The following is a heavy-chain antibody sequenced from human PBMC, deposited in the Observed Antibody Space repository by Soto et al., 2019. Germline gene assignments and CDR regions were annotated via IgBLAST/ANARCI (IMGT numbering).Heavy chain of an antibody. J-gene: IGHJ5*02. V-gene: IGHV3-23*01. CDR3: ALAPKLLIFLAPWFDP. CDR2: ISGSGGST. CDR1: GFTFSSYA. D-gene: IGHD2-15*01. Sequence: QSGGSLRLSCAASGFTFSSYAMSWVRQAPGKGLEWVSAISGSGGSTYYADSVKGRFTISRDNSKNTLYLQMNSLRAEDTAVYYCALAPKLLIFLAPWFDPWGQGTLVTVSS.